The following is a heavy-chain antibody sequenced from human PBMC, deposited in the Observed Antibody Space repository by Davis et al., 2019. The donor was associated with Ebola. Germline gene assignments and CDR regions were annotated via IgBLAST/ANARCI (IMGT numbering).Heavy chain of an antibody. V-gene: IGHV3-30*02. Sequence: GSLRLSCAASGFTFSRFGFHWVRQAPGKGLEWVTFIRYPGRDKGYADSVKGRFIISRDNSKDTVYLYLNSLRPEDTAVYYCARSDVASDVWDYWGQGTLVTVSS. D-gene: IGHD3-3*01. CDR1: GFTFSRFG. CDR2: IRYPGRDK. CDR3: ARSDVASDVWDY. J-gene: IGHJ4*02.